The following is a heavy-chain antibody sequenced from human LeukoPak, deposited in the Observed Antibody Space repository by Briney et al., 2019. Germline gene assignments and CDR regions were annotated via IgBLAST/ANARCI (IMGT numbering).Heavy chain of an antibody. V-gene: IGHV4-4*07. CDR2: IYTSGST. CDR3: ARHFSAAGTGYFDY. J-gene: IGHJ4*02. CDR1: GGSISSYY. D-gene: IGHD6-13*01. Sequence: PSETLSLTCTVSGGSISSYYWSWIRQPAGKGLEWIGRIYTSGSTNYNPSLKSRVTMSVDTSKNQFSLKLSSVTAADTAVYYCARHFSAAGTGYFDYWGQGTLVTVSS.